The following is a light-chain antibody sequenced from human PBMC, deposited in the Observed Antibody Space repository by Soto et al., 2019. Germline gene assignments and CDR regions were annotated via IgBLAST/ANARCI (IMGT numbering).Light chain of an antibody. Sequence: QSVLTQPRSASGSPGQSVTISCTGTSSDVGGYNYVSWYQQHPGKAPKLMIYEVSKRPSGVPDRFSGSKSGNTASLTVSGLQAEDEADYYCSSYAGSNNVFGNGKKLTV. CDR1: SSDVGGYNY. CDR3: SSYAGSNNV. J-gene: IGLJ1*01. V-gene: IGLV2-8*01. CDR2: EVS.